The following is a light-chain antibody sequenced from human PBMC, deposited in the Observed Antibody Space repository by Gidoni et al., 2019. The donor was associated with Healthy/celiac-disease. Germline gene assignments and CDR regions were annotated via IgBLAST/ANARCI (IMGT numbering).Light chain of an antibody. CDR3: QQSYSTPPT. CDR1: QSISSY. V-gene: IGKV1-39*01. J-gene: IGKJ1*01. CDR2: AAS. Sequence: DIQMTQSPSSLSASVGDRVTITCRASQSISSYLNWYQQKPGTAPKLLIYAASSLQSGVPSRCSGSGSGTDFTLTISSLQPEDFATYYCQQSYSTPPTFGQGTKVEIK.